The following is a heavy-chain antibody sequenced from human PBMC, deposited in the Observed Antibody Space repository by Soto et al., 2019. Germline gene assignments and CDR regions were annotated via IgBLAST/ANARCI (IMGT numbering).Heavy chain of an antibody. J-gene: IGHJ6*03. V-gene: IGHV3-13*01. D-gene: IGHD6-13*01. CDR3: ARGGIAAAGSYYCYYMDV. CDR2: IGTAGDT. CDR1: GFTFSSYD. Sequence: EVQLVESGGGLVQPGGSLRLSCAASGFTFSSYDMHWVRQATGKGLEWVSAIGTAGDTYYPGSVKGRFTISRENAKNSLYLQMNSLRAGDTAVYYCARGGIAAAGSYYCYYMDVWGKGTTVTVSS.